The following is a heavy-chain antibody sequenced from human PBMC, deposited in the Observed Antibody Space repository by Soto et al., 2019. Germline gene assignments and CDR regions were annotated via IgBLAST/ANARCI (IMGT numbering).Heavy chain of an antibody. CDR3: ARDWVYGSY. D-gene: IGHD3-10*01. J-gene: IGHJ4*02. CDR2: ISYDGSNK. V-gene: IGHV3-30-3*01. Sequence: GGSLRLSCAASGFTFSSYAMHWVRQAPGKGLEWVAVISYDGSNKYYADSVKGRFTISRDNSKNTLYLQMNSLRAEDTAVYFCARDWVYGSYWGQGTLVTVSS. CDR1: GFTFSSYA.